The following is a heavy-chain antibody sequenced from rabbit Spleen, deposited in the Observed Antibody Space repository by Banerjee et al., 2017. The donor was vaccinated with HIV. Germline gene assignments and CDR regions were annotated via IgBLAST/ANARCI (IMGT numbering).Heavy chain of an antibody. V-gene: IGHV1S45*01. CDR3: ARGSISAAYGYGL. D-gene: IGHD1-1*01. Sequence: QEQLVESGGGLVQPEGSLTLTCKASGFSFSSNYYMCWVRQAPGKGLEWIACVYVGGSGGSYYANWAKGRFTISKTSSTTVTLQMISLTAADTATYFCARGSISAAYGYGLWGPGTLVTVS. CDR1: GFSFSSNYY. J-gene: IGHJ6*01. CDR2: VYVGGSGGS.